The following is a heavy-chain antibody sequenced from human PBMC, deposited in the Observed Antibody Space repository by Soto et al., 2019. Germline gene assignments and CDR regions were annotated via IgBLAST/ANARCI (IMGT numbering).Heavy chain of an antibody. J-gene: IGHJ6*02. D-gene: IGHD1-26*01. V-gene: IGHV3-30*03. CDR2: ISYDGSKK. CDR1: GFSFSRYG. Sequence: QVQLVESGGGVVQPGRSLRLSCAASGFSFSRYGMHWVRQAPGKGLEWVAVISYDGSKKYDADSVKGRFTISRDNSKNTLYLQMNHLRPQDTAVYYCVRDRISGSYYFYYYGMDVWGLGTTVTVSS. CDR3: VRDRISGSYYFYYYGMDV.